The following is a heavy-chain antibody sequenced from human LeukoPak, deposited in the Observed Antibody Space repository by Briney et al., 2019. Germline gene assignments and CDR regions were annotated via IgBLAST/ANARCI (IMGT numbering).Heavy chain of an antibody. V-gene: IGHV3-7*01. CDR1: GFTFSSYW. D-gene: IGHD2-2*01. Sequence: GGSLRLSCAASGFTFSSYWMSWVRQAPGKGLEWVANIKQDGSEKYYVDSVKGRFTISRDNAKNSLYLQMNSLRAEDTAVYYCARDWDFYCSSTSCPTFGFDYWGQGTLVTVSS. CDR3: ARDWDFYCSSTSCPTFGFDY. J-gene: IGHJ4*02. CDR2: IKQDGSEK.